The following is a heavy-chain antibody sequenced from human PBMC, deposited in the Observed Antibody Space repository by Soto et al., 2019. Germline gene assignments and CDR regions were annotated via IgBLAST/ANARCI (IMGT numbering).Heavy chain of an antibody. V-gene: IGHV3-23*01. CDR2: ISGSGGST. CDR3: ATTYNNGWYYFEF. D-gene: IGHD6-19*01. Sequence: PAGSLRLSCTVSGVTISSYARRWIRQAPGKGLEWVSAISGSGGSTYYADSVKGRFTISRDNSKNTLSLQMDDLRAEDTAVYYCATTYNNGWYYFEFWGQGTLVTVSS. CDR1: GVTISSYA. J-gene: IGHJ4*02.